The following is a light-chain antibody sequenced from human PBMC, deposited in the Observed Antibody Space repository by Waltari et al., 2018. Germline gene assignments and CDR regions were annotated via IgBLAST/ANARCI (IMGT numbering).Light chain of an antibody. J-gene: IGKJ4*01. Sequence: EIVMTQSPAPLSVSPGERVTLSCRASQSISSYLAWYQQKPGQAPRLLIHDASTRATSIPARFGGSGSGTEFTLTISSLQSEDFAVYYCQQYDKWPLTFGGGTEVEIK. CDR1: QSISSY. V-gene: IGKV3-15*01. CDR2: DAS. CDR3: QQYDKWPLT.